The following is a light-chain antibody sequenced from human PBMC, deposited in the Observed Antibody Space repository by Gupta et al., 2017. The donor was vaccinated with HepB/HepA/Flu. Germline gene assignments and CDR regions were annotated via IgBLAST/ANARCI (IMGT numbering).Light chain of an antibody. Sequence: DIQMTQSPYTLSASVADRVTITCRASQSISSWLAWYQQKQGKAPKLLIYKASSLESGVPSRFSGSGSGTEFTLTISSLQPDDFATYYCQQYNSYPWTFGQGTKVEIK. CDR2: KAS. CDR1: QSISSW. CDR3: QQYNSYPWT. V-gene: IGKV1-5*03. J-gene: IGKJ1*01.